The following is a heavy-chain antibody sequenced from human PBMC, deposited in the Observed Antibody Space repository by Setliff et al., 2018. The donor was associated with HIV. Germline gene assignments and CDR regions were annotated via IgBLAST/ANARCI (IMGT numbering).Heavy chain of an antibody. CDR1: GGSISSYY. J-gene: IGHJ4*02. CDR3: AKPTGYESGWPFDY. V-gene: IGHV3-23*01. D-gene: IGHD6-19*01. CDR2: ISGGGGST. Sequence: LTCTVSGGSISSYYWSWVRQPPGKGLEWVSAISGGGGSTYYADSVKGRFTISRDNSKNTLYLQMNSLRAEDTAVYYCAKPTGYESGWPFDYWGQGTLVTVSS.